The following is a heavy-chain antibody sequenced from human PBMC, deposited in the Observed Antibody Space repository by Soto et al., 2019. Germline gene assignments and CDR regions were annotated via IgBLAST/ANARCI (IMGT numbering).Heavy chain of an antibody. J-gene: IGHJ4*02. V-gene: IGHV1-18*01. Sequence: QVHLVQTGAEVKKPGASVKVSCTGSGYDFTTYGITWVRQAPGQGLEWMAWISAHNGNTDYAQKLQGRVTVTRDTSTSTAYMELRRLRSDDPALYYCARGRYADYWGQGALVIVSS. CDR2: ISAHNGNT. CDR3: ARGRYADY. D-gene: IGHD1-1*01. CDR1: GYDFTTYG.